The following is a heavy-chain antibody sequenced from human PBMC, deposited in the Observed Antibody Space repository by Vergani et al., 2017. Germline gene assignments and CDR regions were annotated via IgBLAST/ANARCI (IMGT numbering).Heavy chain of an antibody. D-gene: IGHD2-8*01. CDR2: ISAYNGNI. Sequence: QVQLVQSGSEVKKPGASVKVSCKASGYTFTSYGISWVRQAPGQGLEWMGWISAYNGNINDAQKLQGRITMTTDTSTSTAYMELRSLRSDDTAVYYCARDQANGGGRPVAFDIWGQGTMVTVSS. V-gene: IGHV1-18*04. J-gene: IGHJ3*02. CDR3: ARDQANGGGRPVAFDI. CDR1: GYTFTSYG.